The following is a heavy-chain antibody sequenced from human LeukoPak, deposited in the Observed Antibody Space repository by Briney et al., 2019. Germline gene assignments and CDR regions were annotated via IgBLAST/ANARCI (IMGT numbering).Heavy chain of an antibody. CDR3: ARENYYDSSGYFPGWTFDY. CDR1: GGSISSGSYY. Sequence: SETLSLTCTVSGGSISSGSYYWSWIRQPAGKGLEWIGRIYTSGSTNYNPSLKSRVTISVDTSKNQFSLKLSSVTAADTAVYYCARENYYDSSGYFPGWTFDYWGQGTLVTVSS. V-gene: IGHV4-61*02. CDR2: IYTSGST. D-gene: IGHD3-22*01. J-gene: IGHJ4*02.